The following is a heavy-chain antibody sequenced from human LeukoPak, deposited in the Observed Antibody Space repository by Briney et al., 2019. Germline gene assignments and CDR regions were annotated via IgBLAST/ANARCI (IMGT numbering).Heavy chain of an antibody. D-gene: IGHD6-19*01. CDR3: ARGYSSGRDSDMDV. J-gene: IGHJ6*02. CDR1: GFTFSSYA. CDR2: ISGSGGST. Sequence: QPGGSLRLSCAASGFTFSSYAMSWVRQAPGKGLEWVSAISGSGGSTYYADSVKGRFTISRDNSKNTLYLQMNSLRAEDTAVYYCARGYSSGRDSDMDVWGQGTTVTVSS. V-gene: IGHV3-23*01.